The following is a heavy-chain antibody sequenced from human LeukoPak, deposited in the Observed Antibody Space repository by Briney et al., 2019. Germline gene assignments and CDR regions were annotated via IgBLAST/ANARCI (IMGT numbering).Heavy chain of an antibody. D-gene: IGHD5-12*01. V-gene: IGHV4-4*07. CDR2: IYTSGST. Sequence: SETLSLTCTVSGGSISSYSWSWIRQPAGKGLEWIGRIYTSGSTKYNPSLKSRVTMSVDTSKNQFSLKLNSVTAADTAVYYCACHAVRYSAYDREEDAFDIWGQGTMVTVSS. CDR1: GGSISSYS. CDR3: ACHAVRYSAYDREEDAFDI. J-gene: IGHJ3*02.